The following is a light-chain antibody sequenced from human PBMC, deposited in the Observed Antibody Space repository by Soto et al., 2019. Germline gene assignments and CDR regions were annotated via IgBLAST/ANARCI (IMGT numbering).Light chain of an antibody. V-gene: IGKV1-33*01. CDR3: QQYDNLPIT. CDR1: QDISNY. Sequence: DIQMTQSTCSLSASVGGRVTITCQASQDISNYLNWYQQKPGKAPKLLIYDASNLETGVPSRFSGSGSGTDFTFTISSLQPEDIATYYCQQYDNLPITFGQGTRLEI. CDR2: DAS. J-gene: IGKJ5*01.